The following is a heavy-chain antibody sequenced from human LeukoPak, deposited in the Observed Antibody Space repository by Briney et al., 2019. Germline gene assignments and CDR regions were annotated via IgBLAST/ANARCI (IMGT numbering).Heavy chain of an antibody. CDR1: GYSFTNYW. CDR3: ARKNPTSLRNNGFDP. V-gene: IGHV5-51*01. J-gene: IGHJ5*02. CDR2: INPDGSHI. Sequence: PGESLKISCKSSGYSFTNYWIAWVRQMPGKGLEWMGAINPDGSHIRYSPSFQGQVTISTDKSISTAYLQWSSLKASDTAIYYCARKNPTSLRNNGFDPWGQGTLVTVSS.